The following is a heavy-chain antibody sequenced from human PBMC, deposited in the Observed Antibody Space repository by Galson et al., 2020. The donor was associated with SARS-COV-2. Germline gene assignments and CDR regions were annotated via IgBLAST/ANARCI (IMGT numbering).Heavy chain of an antibody. CDR3: ARVPGWVVAHFDY. J-gene: IGHJ4*02. Sequence: SETLSLTCTVSGGPISSGSYYWSWIRQPAGKGLEWIGHIYTSGSTNYNPSLKSRVTISVDTSKNQFSLKLSSVTAADTAVYYCARVPGWVVAHFDYWGQGTLVTVSS. CDR2: IYTSGST. D-gene: IGHD3-16*02. CDR1: GGPISSGSYY. V-gene: IGHV4-61*09.